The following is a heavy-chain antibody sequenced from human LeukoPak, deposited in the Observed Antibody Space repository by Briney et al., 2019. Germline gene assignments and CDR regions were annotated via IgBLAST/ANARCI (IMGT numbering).Heavy chain of an antibody. CDR3: ARHPATVTTGYYYYGMDV. J-gene: IGHJ6*02. CDR2: IYYSGST. CDR1: GGSISSYY. Sequence: PSETLSLTCTVSGGSISSYYWSRIRQPPGKGLEWIGYIYYSGSTNYNPSLKSRVTISVDTSKNQFSLKLSSVTAADTAVYYCARHPATVTTGYYYYGMDVWGQGTTVTVSS. V-gene: IGHV4-59*08. D-gene: IGHD4-17*01.